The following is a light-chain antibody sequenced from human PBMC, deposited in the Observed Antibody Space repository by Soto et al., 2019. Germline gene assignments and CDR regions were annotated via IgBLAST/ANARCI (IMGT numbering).Light chain of an antibody. V-gene: IGKV1-5*03. CDR1: QSVDSW. Sequence: DIQMTQSPSTLSASIGDRDTITCRTSQSVDSWLAWYQQKPGKAPKLLIYKASSLQTGVPSRFSGSGSGTEFTLTISSLQPDDFATYSCQHYNDYSRMFGQGTKVEIK. J-gene: IGKJ1*01. CDR2: KAS. CDR3: QHYNDYSRM.